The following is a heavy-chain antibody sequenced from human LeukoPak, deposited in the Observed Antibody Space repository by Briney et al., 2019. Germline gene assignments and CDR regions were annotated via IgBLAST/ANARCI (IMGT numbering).Heavy chain of an antibody. CDR2: ISGSGGST. Sequence: GGSLRLSCAASGFTFSSYNMNWVRQAPGKGLEWVSAISGSGGSTYYADSVKGRFTISRDNSKNTLYLQMNSLRAEDTAVYYCAKVPVFSLTISEVVTDDAFDIWGQGTIVTVSS. V-gene: IGHV3-23*01. CDR3: AKVPVFSLTISEVVTDDAFDI. CDR1: GFTFSSYN. J-gene: IGHJ3*02. D-gene: IGHD3-3*01.